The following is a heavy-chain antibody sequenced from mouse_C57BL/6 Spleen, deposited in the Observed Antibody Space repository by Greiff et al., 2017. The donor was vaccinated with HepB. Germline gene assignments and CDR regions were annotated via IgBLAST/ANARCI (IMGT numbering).Heavy chain of an antibody. Sequence: VQLQQSGAELVRPGASVTLSCKASGYTFTDYEMHWVKQTPVHGLEWIGAIDPETGGTAYNQKFKGKAILTADKSSSTAYMERRSLTSEDSAVYYCTRGGGYDGYYWYCDVWGTGTTVTVSS. CDR1: GYTFTDYE. V-gene: IGHV1-15*01. CDR2: IDPETGGT. CDR3: TRGGGYDGYYWYCDV. J-gene: IGHJ1*03. D-gene: IGHD2-3*01.